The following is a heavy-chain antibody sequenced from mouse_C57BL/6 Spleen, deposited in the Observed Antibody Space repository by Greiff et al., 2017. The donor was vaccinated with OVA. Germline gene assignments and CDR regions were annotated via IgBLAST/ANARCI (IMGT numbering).Heavy chain of an antibody. CDR3: ARLGRFSSWFAY. Sequence: EVHLVESGPELVKPGASVKIPCKASGYTFTDYNMDWVKQSHGKSLEWIGDINPNNGGTIYNQKFKGKATLTVDKSSSTAYMELRSLTSEDTAVYYCARLGRFSSWFAYWGQGTLVTVSA. CDR2: INPNNGGT. V-gene: IGHV1-18*01. CDR1: GYTFTDYN. D-gene: IGHD4-1*01. J-gene: IGHJ3*01.